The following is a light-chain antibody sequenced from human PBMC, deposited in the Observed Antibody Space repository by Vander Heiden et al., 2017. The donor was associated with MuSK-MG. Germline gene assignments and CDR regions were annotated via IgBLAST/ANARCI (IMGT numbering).Light chain of an antibody. V-gene: IGKV3-20*01. CDR3: QQYGSSPPMYT. J-gene: IGKJ2*01. Sequence: DIMLTHSPATLSLSRGERATLSCRARQIGSSIYLARYQQRPAQAPRLLIYAPSSRATGIPDRFSGSGSGTDFTLTISSLEPEDFAVYYCQQYGSSPPMYTFGQGTKLEIK. CDR2: APS. CDR1: QIGSSIY.